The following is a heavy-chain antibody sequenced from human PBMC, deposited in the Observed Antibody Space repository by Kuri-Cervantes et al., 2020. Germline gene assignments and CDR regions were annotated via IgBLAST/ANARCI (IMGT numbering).Heavy chain of an antibody. CDR1: GYTFTSYD. Sequence: ASVKVSCKASGYTFTSYDINWVRQATGQGLEWMGWMNPNSGNTGYAQKFQGRVTMTRNTSISTAYMELSSLRSEDTAVYYCARGSYDFWSGWSGYYYYYGMDVWGQGTTVTVSS. CDR2: MNPNSGNT. J-gene: IGHJ6*02. D-gene: IGHD3-3*01. CDR3: ARGSYDFWSGWSGYYYYYGMDV. V-gene: IGHV1-8*01.